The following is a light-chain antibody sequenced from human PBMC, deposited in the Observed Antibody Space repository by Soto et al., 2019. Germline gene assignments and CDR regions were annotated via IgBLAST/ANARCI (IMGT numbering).Light chain of an antibody. CDR1: QSISSW. CDR2: AAS. J-gene: IGKJ3*01. V-gene: IGKV1-39*01. Sequence: DIQMTQSPSTLSASVGDRVTITCWASQSISSWLAWYQQKPGKAPKLLIYAASSLQSGVPSRFSGSGSGTDFTLTISSLQPEDFATYYCQQSYSTVTFGPGTKVDIK. CDR3: QQSYSTVT.